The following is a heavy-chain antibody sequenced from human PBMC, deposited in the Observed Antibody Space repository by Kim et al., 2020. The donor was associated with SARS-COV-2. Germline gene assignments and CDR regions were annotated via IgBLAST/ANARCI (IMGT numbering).Heavy chain of an antibody. J-gene: IGHJ4*02. D-gene: IGHD6-13*01. CDR1: GFTFSSYE. Sequence: GGSLRLSCAASGFTFSSYEMNWVRQAPGKGLEWVSYISSSGSTIYYADSVKGRFTISRDNAKNSLYLQMNSLRAEDTAVYYCARDSDPQQLVPFDYWGQGTLVTVSS. CDR3: ARDSDPQQLVPFDY. V-gene: IGHV3-48*03. CDR2: ISSSGSTI.